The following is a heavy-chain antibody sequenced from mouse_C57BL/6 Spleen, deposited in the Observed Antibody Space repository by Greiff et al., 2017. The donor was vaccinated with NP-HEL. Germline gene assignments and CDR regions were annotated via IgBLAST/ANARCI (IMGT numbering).Heavy chain of an antibody. J-gene: IGHJ4*01. Sequence: EVKLQESGPVLVKPGASVKMSCKASGYTFTDYYMNWVKQSHGKSLEWIGVINPYNGGTSSNQKFKGKATLTVDKSSSTAYMELNSLTSEDSAVYYCARGGGTTVVAYYYYAMDYWGQGTSVTVSS. V-gene: IGHV1-19*01. CDR3: ARGGGTTVVAYYYYAMDY. D-gene: IGHD1-1*01. CDR1: GYTFTDYY. CDR2: INPYNGGT.